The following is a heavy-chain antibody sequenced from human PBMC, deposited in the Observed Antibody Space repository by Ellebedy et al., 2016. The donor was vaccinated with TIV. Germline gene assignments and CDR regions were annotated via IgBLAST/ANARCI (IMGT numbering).Heavy chain of an antibody. Sequence: GGSLRLXCAASGFTFSSYAMHWVRQAPGKGLEWVAVISYDGSNKYYADSVKGRFTISRDNSKNTLYLQMNSLRAEDTAVYYCARDPSGSYFPPLNWFDPWGQGTLVTVSS. D-gene: IGHD1-26*01. CDR1: GFTFSSYA. V-gene: IGHV3-30*04. J-gene: IGHJ5*02. CDR3: ARDPSGSYFPPLNWFDP. CDR2: ISYDGSNK.